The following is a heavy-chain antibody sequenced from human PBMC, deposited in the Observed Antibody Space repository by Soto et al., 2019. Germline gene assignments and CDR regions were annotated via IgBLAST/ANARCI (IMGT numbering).Heavy chain of an antibody. CDR1: GYTFTSYA. CDR3: ARFTDYDYMDV. CDR2: INAGNGNT. J-gene: IGHJ6*03. Sequence: QVQLVQSGAEVKKPGASVKVSCKASGYTFTSYAMHWVRQAPGQRLEWMGWINAGNGNTKYSQKFQGRVTITRDTSASTAYMELSSVRSEDTAVYYCARFTDYDYMDVWGKGTTVTVSS. V-gene: IGHV1-3*01.